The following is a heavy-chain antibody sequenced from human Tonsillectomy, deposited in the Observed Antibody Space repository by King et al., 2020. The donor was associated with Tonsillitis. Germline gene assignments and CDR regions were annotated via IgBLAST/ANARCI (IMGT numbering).Heavy chain of an antibody. CDR2: ISYDGGDY. D-gene: IGHD2-15*01. V-gene: IGHV3-30*01. J-gene: IGHJ5*02. CDR1: GFTFGSYA. Sequence: VQLVESGGGVVQPGRSLRLSCAASGFTFGSYAMHWVRQAPGKGLEWVAVISYDGGDYFYSDSVKGRFTISSDNSKNTLYLQMNSLRTEDAAVYFCAGDSTPSQDVVVNWFDPGGQGALVTVPS. CDR3: AGDSTPSQDVVVNWFDP.